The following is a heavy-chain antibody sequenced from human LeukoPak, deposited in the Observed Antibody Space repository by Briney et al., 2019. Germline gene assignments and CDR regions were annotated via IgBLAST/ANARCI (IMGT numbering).Heavy chain of an antibody. V-gene: IGHV1-2*02. CDR1: GYTFTGYY. Sequence: GASVKVSCKASGYTFTGYYMHWVRQAPGQGLEWMGWINPNSGGTNYAQKFQGRVTMTTDTSTSTAYMELRSLRSDDTAVYYCARVAAADYFDYWGQGTLVTVSS. CDR3: ARVAAADYFDY. D-gene: IGHD6-13*01. J-gene: IGHJ4*02. CDR2: INPNSGGT.